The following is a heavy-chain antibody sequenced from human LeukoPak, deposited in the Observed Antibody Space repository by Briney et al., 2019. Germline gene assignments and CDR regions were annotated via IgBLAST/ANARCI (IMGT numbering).Heavy chain of an antibody. CDR1: GYTFTGYY. J-gene: IGHJ4*02. CDR3: ARGHLNYDFWSGYPDY. D-gene: IGHD3-3*01. V-gene: IGHV1-2*02. Sequence: ASVKVSCKASGYTFTGYYMHWVRQAPGQGLEWMGWINPNSGGTNYAQKFQGRVTMTRDTSISTAYMELSRLRSDDTAVYYCARGHLNYDFWSGYPDYWGQGTLVTVSS. CDR2: INPNSGGT.